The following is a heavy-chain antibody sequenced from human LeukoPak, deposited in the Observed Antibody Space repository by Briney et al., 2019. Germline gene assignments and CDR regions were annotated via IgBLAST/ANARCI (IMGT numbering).Heavy chain of an antibody. V-gene: IGHV1-2*02. D-gene: IGHD5-24*01. CDR2: INPNSGGT. Sequence: ASVKVSCKASGYTFTGYYMHWVRQAPGQGLEWMGWINPNSGGTNYAQKFQGRVTTTRDTSISTAYMELSRLRSDDTAVYYCARDGDGYNSPADYWGQGTLVTVSS. CDR1: GYTFTGYY. J-gene: IGHJ4*02. CDR3: ARDGDGYNSPADY.